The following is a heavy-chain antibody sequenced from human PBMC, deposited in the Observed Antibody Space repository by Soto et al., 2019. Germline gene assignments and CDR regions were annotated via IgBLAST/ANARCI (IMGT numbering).Heavy chain of an antibody. Sequence: EVQVLESGGGLVQPGGSVRLSCAGSGFTFINYAMNWVRQAPGKGLEWVSSISGGGDAAFFPDSVRGRFTISRDNSKNTVTLQMNSLGVDDTAVYYCARKILGSTTRPNYWYFDLWGRSTLVTVSS. CDR2: ISGGGDAA. J-gene: IGHJ2*01. D-gene: IGHD7-27*01. CDR1: GFTFINYA. CDR3: ARKILGSTTRPNYWYFDL. V-gene: IGHV3-23*01.